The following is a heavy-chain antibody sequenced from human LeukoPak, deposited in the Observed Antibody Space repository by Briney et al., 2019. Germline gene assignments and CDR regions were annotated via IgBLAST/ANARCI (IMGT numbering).Heavy chain of an antibody. CDR2: IVVGSGNT. Sequence: SVKVSCKASGLTFTSSVVQWVRQARGQRLEWIGWIVVGSGNTNYAQKFQERVTITRDMSTSTAYMELSSLRFEDTAVYYCAADRAGSYLRFVYWGQGTPVTVSS. CDR1: GLTFTSSV. CDR3: AADRAGSYLRFVY. D-gene: IGHD3-10*01. V-gene: IGHV1-58*01. J-gene: IGHJ4*02.